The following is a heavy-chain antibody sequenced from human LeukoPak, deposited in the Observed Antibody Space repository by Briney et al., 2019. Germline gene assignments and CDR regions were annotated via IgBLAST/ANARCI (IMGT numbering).Heavy chain of an antibody. D-gene: IGHD2-15*01. J-gene: IGHJ6*02. Sequence: PGGSLRLSCAASGFTFSSYAMHWVRQAPGKGLEWVAVISYDGSNKYYADSVKGRFTISGDNSKNTLYLQMNSLRAEDTAVYYCARNEGDGYCSGGSCSQPYYYYYGMDVWGQGTTVTVSS. CDR3: ARNEGDGYCSGGSCSQPYYYYYGMDV. CDR2: ISYDGSNK. CDR1: GFTFSSYA. V-gene: IGHV3-30-3*01.